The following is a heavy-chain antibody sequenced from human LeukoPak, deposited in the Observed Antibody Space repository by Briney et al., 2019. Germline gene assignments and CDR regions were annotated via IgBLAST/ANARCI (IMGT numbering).Heavy chain of an antibody. V-gene: IGHV3-23*01. CDR1: GFTFSSYA. J-gene: IGHJ4*02. D-gene: IGHD5-18*01. Sequence: AGGSLRLSCAASGFTFSSYAMSWVRQAPGKGLEWVSAISGSGGSTYYADSVKGRFTISRDNSKNTLYLQMNSLRAEDTAVYYCAKGLGGYSYGSFDYWGQGTLVTVSS. CDR3: AKGLGGYSYGSFDY. CDR2: ISGSGGST.